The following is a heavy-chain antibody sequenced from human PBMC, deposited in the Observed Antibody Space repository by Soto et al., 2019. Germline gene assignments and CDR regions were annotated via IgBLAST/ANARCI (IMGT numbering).Heavy chain of an antibody. V-gene: IGHV3-23*01. CDR1: GFTFSSYA. J-gene: IGHJ3*02. Sequence: VGSLRLSCAASGFTFSSYAMSWVRQAPGKGLEWVSAISGSGGSTYYADSVKGRFTISRDNSKNTLYLQMNSLRAEDTAVYYCAKVLRYFDWSINDAFEIWCQGTRVTVSS. CDR3: AKVLRYFDWSINDAFEI. D-gene: IGHD3-9*01. CDR2: ISGSGGST.